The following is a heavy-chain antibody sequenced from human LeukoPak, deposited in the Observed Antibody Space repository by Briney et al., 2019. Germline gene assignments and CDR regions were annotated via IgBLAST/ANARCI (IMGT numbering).Heavy chain of an antibody. V-gene: IGHV4-34*01. CDR3: ARGGVTAFDY. CDR1: GGSFSGYY. CDR2: INHSGST. J-gene: IGHJ4*02. D-gene: IGHD3-3*01. Sequence: SETLSLTCAVYGGSFSGYYWSWIRQPPGKGLEWIGEINHSGSTNYNPSLKSRVAISVDTSKNQFSLKLSSMTAADTAVYYCARGGVTAFDYWGQGTLVTVSS.